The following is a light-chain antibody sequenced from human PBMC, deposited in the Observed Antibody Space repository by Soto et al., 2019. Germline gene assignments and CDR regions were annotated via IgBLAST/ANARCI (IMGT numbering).Light chain of an antibody. CDR1: QSISSW. CDR3: QQLKSYPLT. CDR2: KAS. V-gene: IGKV1-5*03. Sequence: DIQMTQSPSTLSGSVGDRVTITCRASQSISSWLAWYQQKPVKAPNLLIYKASNLESGVPSRFSGSGSGTEFALTISSLQPEDSATYYCQQLKSYPLTFGGGTKVDI. J-gene: IGKJ4*01.